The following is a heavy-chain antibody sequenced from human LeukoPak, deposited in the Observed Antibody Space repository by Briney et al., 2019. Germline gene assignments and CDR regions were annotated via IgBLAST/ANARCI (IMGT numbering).Heavy chain of an antibody. CDR1: GGSISSSSYY. D-gene: IGHD2-2*01. CDR2: IYYSGST. V-gene: IGHV4-39*01. Sequence: MPSETLSLTCTVSGGSISSSSYYWGWIRQPPGKGLEWIGSIYYSGSTYYNPSLKSRVTISVDTSKNQFSLKLSSVTAADTAVYYCVVVVPAAILYYYYYMDVWGKGTTVTVSS. CDR3: VVVVPAAILYYYYYMDV. J-gene: IGHJ6*03.